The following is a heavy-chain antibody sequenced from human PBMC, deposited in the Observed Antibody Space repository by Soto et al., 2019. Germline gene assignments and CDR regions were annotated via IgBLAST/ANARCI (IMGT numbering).Heavy chain of an antibody. CDR1: GGSISSYY. V-gene: IGHV4-59*01. CDR3: ARESSSWTGGGYYYYYGMDV. D-gene: IGHD6-13*01. CDR2: IYYSGST. Sequence: PSETLSLTCTVSGGSISSYYWSWIRQPPGKGLEWIGYIYYSGSTNYNPSLKSRVTISVDTSKNQFSLKLSSVTAADTAVYYCARESSSWTGGGYYYYYGMDVWGQGTTVTLSS. J-gene: IGHJ6*02.